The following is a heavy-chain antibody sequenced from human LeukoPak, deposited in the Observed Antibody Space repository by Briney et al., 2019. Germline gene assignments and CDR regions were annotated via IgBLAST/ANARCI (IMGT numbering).Heavy chain of an antibody. Sequence: ASVKVSCKASGYTFTSYGISWVRQAPGQGLEWMGWISAYNGNTNYAQKLQGRVTMTTDTSTSTAYMELRSLRSDDTAVYYCARTYSGYNLDHYYYYYYMDVWGKGTTVTVSS. V-gene: IGHV1-18*01. J-gene: IGHJ6*03. CDR1: GYTFTSYG. D-gene: IGHD5-12*01. CDR2: ISAYNGNT. CDR3: ARTYSGYNLDHYYYYYYMDV.